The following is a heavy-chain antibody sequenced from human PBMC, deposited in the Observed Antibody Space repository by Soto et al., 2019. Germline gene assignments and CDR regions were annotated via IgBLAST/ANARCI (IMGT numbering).Heavy chain of an antibody. Sequence: GGSLRLSCAASGFTFSDYYMSWIRQAPGKGLEWVSYISSSGSTIYYADSVKGRFTISRDNAKNSLYLQMNSLRAEDTAVYYCARRRGLWVTGTDYYYYYMDVWGKGTTVTVSS. CDR1: GFTFSDYY. CDR2: ISSSGSTI. J-gene: IGHJ6*03. V-gene: IGHV3-11*01. CDR3: ARRRGLWVTGTDYYYYYMDV. D-gene: IGHD1-20*01.